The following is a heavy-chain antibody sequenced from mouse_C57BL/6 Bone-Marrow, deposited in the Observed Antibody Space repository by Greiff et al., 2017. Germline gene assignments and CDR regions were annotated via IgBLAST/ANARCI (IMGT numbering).Heavy chain of an antibody. Sequence: VQLQQSGAELVRPGASVKLSCTASGFNIQDDYMHWVKQRPEQGLEWIGWIDPENGDTEYASKFQGKATITADTSSNTAYLQLSSLTSEDTAVYYCTCNYYWYFDVWGTGTTVTVAS. CDR1: GFNIQDDY. CDR3: TCNYYWYFDV. V-gene: IGHV14-4*01. D-gene: IGHD2-1*01. J-gene: IGHJ1*03. CDR2: IDPENGDT.